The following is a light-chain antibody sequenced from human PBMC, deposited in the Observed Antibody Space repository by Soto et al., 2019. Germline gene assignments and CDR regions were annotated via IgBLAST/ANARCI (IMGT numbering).Light chain of an antibody. Sequence: QSVLTQPPSVSAAPGQKVTISCSGSNSNIGNKDVSWYQQFPGTAPKLLIYDNNRRPSGIPDWFSASKSGTLATLAITGLQTGDEADYYCGTWDSGLSVVVFGGGTKLTVL. CDR1: NSNIGNKD. V-gene: IGLV1-51*01. CDR3: GTWDSGLSVVV. J-gene: IGLJ2*01. CDR2: DNN.